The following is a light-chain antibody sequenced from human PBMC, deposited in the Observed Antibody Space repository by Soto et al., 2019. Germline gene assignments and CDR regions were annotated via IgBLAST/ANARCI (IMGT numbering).Light chain of an antibody. Sequence: VITHTPLSSDATPLRPAYSSFRSIQIFVHSDGNTYLSWLQQRPGQPPRFLIYKISNRLSGVPDRFSGSGSGTDFTLKISRVEAEDVGIYYCMQTIQLPWKCGQGHKVDI. CDR2: KIS. CDR3: MQTIQLPWK. V-gene: IGKV2-24*01. J-gene: IGKJ1*01. CDR1: QIFVHSDGNTY.